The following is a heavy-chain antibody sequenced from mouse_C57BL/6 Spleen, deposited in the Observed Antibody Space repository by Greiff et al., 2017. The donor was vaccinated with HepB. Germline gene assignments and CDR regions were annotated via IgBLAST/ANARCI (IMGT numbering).Heavy chain of an antibody. D-gene: IGHD1-1*01. J-gene: IGHJ4*01. CDR3: AREVTTVVEYWAMDY. Sequence: EVQVVESGPELVKPGASVKIPCKASGYTFTDYNMDWVKQSHGKSLEWIGDINPNNGGTIYNQKFKGKATLTVDKSSSTAYMELRSLTSEDTAVYYCAREVTTVVEYWAMDYWGQGTSVTVSS. V-gene: IGHV1-18*01. CDR1: GYTFTDYN. CDR2: INPNNGGT.